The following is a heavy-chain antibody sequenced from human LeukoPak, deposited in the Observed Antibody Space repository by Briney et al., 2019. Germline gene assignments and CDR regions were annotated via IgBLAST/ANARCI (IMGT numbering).Heavy chain of an antibody. J-gene: IGHJ4*02. Sequence: GGSLRLSCAASGFTVSSNYMSWVRQAPGKGLEWVSVIYSGGSTYYADSVKGRFTISRDNSKNTLYLQMDSLRAEDTAVYYCARDEDSDSGHWGQGALVTVSS. CDR1: GFTVSSNY. V-gene: IGHV3-66*01. CDR3: ARDEDSDSGH. CDR2: IYSGGST. D-gene: IGHD4-11*01.